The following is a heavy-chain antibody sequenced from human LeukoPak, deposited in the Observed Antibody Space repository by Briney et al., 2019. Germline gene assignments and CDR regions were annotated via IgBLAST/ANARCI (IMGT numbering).Heavy chain of an antibody. CDR1: GGSISSSSYY. Sequence: SETLSLTCTVSGGSISSSSYYWGWIRQPPGKGLEWIGSIYYSGSTYYNPSLKSRVTISVDTSKNQFSLKLSSVTAEDTAVYYCARDRGDWLPRDIDYWGQGTLVTVSS. CDR2: IYYSGST. D-gene: IGHD2-21*02. CDR3: ARDRGDWLPRDIDY. V-gene: IGHV4-39*07. J-gene: IGHJ4*02.